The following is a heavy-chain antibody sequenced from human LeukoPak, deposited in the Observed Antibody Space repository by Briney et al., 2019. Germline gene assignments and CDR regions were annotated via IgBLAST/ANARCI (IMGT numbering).Heavy chain of an antibody. CDR1: GYTFTSHP. V-gene: IGHV1-18*01. Sequence: ASVKVSCKASGYTFTSHPITWVRQAPGQGLEWMGWISAFNGNTNYAQTLQGRVTMTIETSTDTAYVELRSLRSDDAAIYFCARGTGAWTAIDYWGQGTLVTVSS. CDR3: ARGTGAWTAIDY. CDR2: ISAFNGNT. J-gene: IGHJ4*02. D-gene: IGHD3/OR15-3a*01.